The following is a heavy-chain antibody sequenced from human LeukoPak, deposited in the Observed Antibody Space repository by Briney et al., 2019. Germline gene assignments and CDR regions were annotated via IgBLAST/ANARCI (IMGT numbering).Heavy chain of an antibody. CDR1: GYTFTNYG. Sequence: ASVKVSCKHSGYTFTNYGFTWVRQAPAQGLEWMGWISAYNGNTNYAQKFQGRVTLTTDTSTSTAYMELRSLRSDDTAVYYCARDLAGDYGDYWGQGTLVTVSS. V-gene: IGHV1-18*01. CDR3: ARDLAGDYGDY. J-gene: IGHJ4*02. D-gene: IGHD3-10*01. CDR2: ISAYNGNT.